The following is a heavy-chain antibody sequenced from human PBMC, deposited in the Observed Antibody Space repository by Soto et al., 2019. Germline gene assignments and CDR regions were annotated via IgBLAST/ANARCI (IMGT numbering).Heavy chain of an antibody. D-gene: IGHD5-12*01. V-gene: IGHV3-23*01. CDR1: GFTFSSYA. J-gene: IGHJ6*02. CDR2: ISGSGGST. CDR3: ALKRLGGYVSSGMDV. Sequence: EVQLLESGGGLVQPGGSLRLSCAASGFTFSSYAMSWVRQAPGKGLEWVSAISGSGGSTYYADTVKGRFTISRDNSKNTLYLQLNSLRAEDTAVYYCALKRLGGYVSSGMDVWGQGTTVTVSS.